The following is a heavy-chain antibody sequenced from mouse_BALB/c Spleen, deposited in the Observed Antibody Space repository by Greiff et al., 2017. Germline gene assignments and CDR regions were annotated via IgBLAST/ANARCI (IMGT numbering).Heavy chain of an antibody. V-gene: IGHV3-6*02. CDR1: GYSITSGYY. D-gene: IGHD2-10*02. Sequence: EVKLMESGPGLVKPSQSLSLTCSVTGYSITSGYYWNWIRQFPGNKLEWMGYISYDGSNNYNPSLKNRISITRDTSKNQFFLKLNSVTTEDTATYYCAREGGYGNYYWYFDVWGAGTTVTVSS. CDR2: ISYDGSN. CDR3: AREGGYGNYYWYFDV. J-gene: IGHJ1*01.